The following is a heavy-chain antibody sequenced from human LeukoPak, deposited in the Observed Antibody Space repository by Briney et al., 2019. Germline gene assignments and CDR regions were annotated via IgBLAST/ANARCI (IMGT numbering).Heavy chain of an antibody. J-gene: IGHJ4*02. Sequence: GGSLRPSCAASGFTFSSDWMSWVRQAPGKGLERVANIKQDGSEKYYVDSVKGRFTISRDNAKNSLYLQMNSLRAEDTAVYYCARDVGQLVRGYYFDYWGQGTLVTVSS. CDR2: IKQDGSEK. D-gene: IGHD6-13*01. V-gene: IGHV3-7*01. CDR1: GFTFSSDW. CDR3: ARDVGQLVRGYYFDY.